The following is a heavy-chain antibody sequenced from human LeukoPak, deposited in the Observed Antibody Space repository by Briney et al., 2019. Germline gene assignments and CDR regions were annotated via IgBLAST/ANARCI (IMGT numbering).Heavy chain of an antibody. V-gene: IGHV1-24*01. CDR1: GYTLTELS. J-gene: IGHJ4*02. CDR2: FDPEDGET. Sequence: ASVKVSCKDSGYTLTELSMHWVRQAPGKGLEWMGGFDPEDGETNYAQKLQGRVTMTEDTSTDTAYMGLSRLRSEDTAVYFCATHPRAKWELPYVYWGQGTLVTVSS. D-gene: IGHD1-26*01. CDR3: ATHPRAKWELPYVY.